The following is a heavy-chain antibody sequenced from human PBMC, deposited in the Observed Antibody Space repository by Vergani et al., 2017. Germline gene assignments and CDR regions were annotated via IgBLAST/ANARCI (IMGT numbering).Heavy chain of an antibody. V-gene: IGHV4-59*08. CDR2: IHHSGAT. J-gene: IGHJ4*02. Sequence: QVQLQESGPGLVKPSETLSLTCTVSGGSITNNFWSWIRRPPGKGLEWIGYIHHSGATNSKSSLRSRVSISIDTSKNLISLKLNSVTAADTALYYCARHGGSGNFYHLFDSWGQGTLVTVSS. D-gene: IGHD3-10*01. CDR1: GGSITNNF. CDR3: ARHGGSGNFYHLFDS.